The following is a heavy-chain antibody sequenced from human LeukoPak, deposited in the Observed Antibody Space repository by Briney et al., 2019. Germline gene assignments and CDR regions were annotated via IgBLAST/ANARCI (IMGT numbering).Heavy chain of an antibody. CDR3: ARQPNPDFDY. Sequence: GESLKISCKGSGYRFTNYWIGWVRQMSGKGLEWMGIIYPGDSKTIYSPSFEGQVTISADKSISTAYLQWSSLKASDTAMYYCARQPNPDFDYWGQGTLVTVSS. CDR1: GYRFTNYW. CDR2: IYPGDSKT. V-gene: IGHV5-51*01. J-gene: IGHJ4*02.